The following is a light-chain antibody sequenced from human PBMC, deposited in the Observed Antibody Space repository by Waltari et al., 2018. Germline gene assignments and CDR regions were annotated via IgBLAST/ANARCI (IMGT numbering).Light chain of an antibody. CDR1: SSHIRDNP. CDR2: GTR. CDR3: AAWDDSLNGPV. Sequence: QTVLTQPPSASGTPGQSIVISCSGSSSHIRDNPVTWYLQVPGTAPQLLIYGTRERPSGVSNRLSVSKSGTAASLAISALQPEDEADYYCAAWDDSLNGPVFGTGTKVTVL. V-gene: IGLV1-44*01. J-gene: IGLJ1*01.